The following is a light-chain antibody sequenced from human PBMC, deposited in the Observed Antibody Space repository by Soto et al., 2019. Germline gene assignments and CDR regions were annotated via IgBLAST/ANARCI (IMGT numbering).Light chain of an antibody. CDR1: VLAKKY. CDR3: YSAPDNLMV. V-gene: IGLV3-27*01. CDR2: RDS. J-gene: IGLJ2*01. Sequence: SYELTQPSSVSVSPGQTARITCSGDVLAKKYARWFQQKPGQAPVLLIYRDSERPSGIPDRFSGSSSGTTVTLTISGAQVEDEADYYCYSAPDNLMVFGGGTKLTVL.